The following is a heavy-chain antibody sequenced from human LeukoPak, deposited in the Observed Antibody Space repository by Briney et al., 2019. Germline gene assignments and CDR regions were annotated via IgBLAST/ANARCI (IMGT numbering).Heavy chain of an antibody. J-gene: IGHJ4*02. D-gene: IGHD3-22*01. V-gene: IGHV3-49*04. Sequence: GGSLRLSCTASGFTFGDYAMSWVRQAPGKGLQWIGFIRSKAYGGTTEYAASVEGRFTISRDDSKSIAYLLMNSLKTEDTAVYYCTRSGNYYDSRGYPKYYFDCWGQGTLVAVSS. CDR3: TRSGNYYDSRGYPKYYFDC. CDR2: IRSKAYGGTT. CDR1: GFTFGDYA.